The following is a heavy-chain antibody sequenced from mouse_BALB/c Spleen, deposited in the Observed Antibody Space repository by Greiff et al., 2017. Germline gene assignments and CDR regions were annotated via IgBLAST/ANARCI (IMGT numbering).Heavy chain of an antibody. J-gene: IGHJ3*01. V-gene: IGHV14-3*02. CDR1: GYAFSSSW. CDR3: ARSYGNYVWFAY. Sequence: EVQLQESGPELVKPGASVKISCKASGYAFSSSWMNWVKQRPEQGLEWIGRIDPENGNTKYDPKFQGKATITADTSSNTAYLQLSSLTSEDTAVYYCARSYGNYVWFAYWGQGTLVTVSA. D-gene: IGHD2-1*01. CDR2: IDPENGNT.